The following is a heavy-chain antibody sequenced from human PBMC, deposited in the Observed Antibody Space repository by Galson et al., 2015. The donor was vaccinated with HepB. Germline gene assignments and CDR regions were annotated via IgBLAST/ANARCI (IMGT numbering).Heavy chain of an antibody. V-gene: IGHV4-59*12. D-gene: IGHD6-13*01. CDR1: GCSISSYF. CDR3: ARESSGAAGLLGGRNWFDP. Sequence: LSLTCTVSGCSISSYFWSWIRQPPGKGLEWIAYIYYSGNTNYNPSLKSRVSISVDKSKNQFSLKLSSVTAAATAVYYCARESSGAAGLLGGRNWFDPWGQGTLVTVSS. J-gene: IGHJ5*02. CDR2: IYYSGNT.